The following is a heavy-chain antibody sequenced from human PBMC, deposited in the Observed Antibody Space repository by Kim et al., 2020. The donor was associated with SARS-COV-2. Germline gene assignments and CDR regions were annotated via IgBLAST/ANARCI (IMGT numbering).Heavy chain of an antibody. CDR3: AREKYGDYAFDI. D-gene: IGHD4-17*01. Sequence: AGAVRARVTTHRDSAGNALYLQMHSLRAEDTAMYYCAREKYGDYAFDIWGQGTMVTVSS. V-gene: IGHV3-20*03. J-gene: IGHJ3*02.